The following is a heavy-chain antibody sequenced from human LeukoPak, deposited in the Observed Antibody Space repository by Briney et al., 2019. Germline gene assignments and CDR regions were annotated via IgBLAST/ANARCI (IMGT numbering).Heavy chain of an antibody. J-gene: IGHJ4*02. CDR1: GFTFSSYS. Sequence: GGSLRLSCVVSGFTFSSYSLHWVRQAPGKGLEWVALLSYDGNNKYYGDSVKGRFTISRDNSENTLYLQMNSLSAEDTAVYYCARGIVGIGSAYSLDYWGQGTLVTVSS. V-gene: IGHV3-30*04. CDR2: LSYDGNNK. D-gene: IGHD2-21*01. CDR3: ARGIVGIGSAYSLDY.